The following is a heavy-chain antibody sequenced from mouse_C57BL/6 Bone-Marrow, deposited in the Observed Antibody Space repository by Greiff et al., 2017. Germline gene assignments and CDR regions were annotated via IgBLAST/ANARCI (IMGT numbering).Heavy chain of an antibody. Sequence: EVKLQESGEGLVKPGGSLKLSCAASGFTFSSYAMSWVRQTPEKRLEWVAYISSGGDYIYYADTVKGRFTISRDNARNTLDLQMSSLKSEDTAMYYCTRDPGDVGGTDYWGQGTTLTVSS. CDR2: ISSGGDYI. CDR1: GFTFSSYA. V-gene: IGHV5-9-1*02. CDR3: TRDPGDVGGTDY. J-gene: IGHJ2*01. D-gene: IGHD3-3*01.